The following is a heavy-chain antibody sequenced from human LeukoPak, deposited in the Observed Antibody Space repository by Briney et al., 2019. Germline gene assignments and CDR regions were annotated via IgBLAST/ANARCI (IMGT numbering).Heavy chain of an antibody. J-gene: IGHJ4*02. CDR3: AKDLDPLDYFDS. V-gene: IGHV3-23*01. D-gene: IGHD3-9*01. Sequence: GGSLRLSCAASRFTFSSYGKIWVRQAPGRGLEWVSAISRSGGNTYYADSVKGRFTISRDNAKNTLYLQMNSLRAEDTAVYYCAKDLDPLDYFDSWGQGTLVTVSS. CDR2: ISRSGGNT. CDR1: RFTFSSYG.